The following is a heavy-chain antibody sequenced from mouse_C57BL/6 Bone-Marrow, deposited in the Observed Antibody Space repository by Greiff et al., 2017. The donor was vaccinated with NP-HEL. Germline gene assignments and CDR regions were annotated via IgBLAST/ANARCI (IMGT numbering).Heavy chain of an antibody. D-gene: IGHD1-1*01. CDR3: ARRILRVFDY. J-gene: IGHJ2*01. V-gene: IGHV1-63*01. Sequence: QVQLKQSGAELVRPGTSVKMSCKASGYTFTNYWIGWAKQRPGHGLEWIGDIYPGGGYTNYNEKFKGKATLTADKSSSTAYMQFSSLTSEDSAIYYCARRILRVFDYWGQGTTLTVSS. CDR1: GYTFTNYW. CDR2: IYPGGGYT.